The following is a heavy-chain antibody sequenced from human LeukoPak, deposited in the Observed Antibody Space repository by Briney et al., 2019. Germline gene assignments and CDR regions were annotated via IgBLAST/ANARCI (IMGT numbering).Heavy chain of an antibody. D-gene: IGHD1-7*01. CDR3: ARITGTTRDLAY. V-gene: IGHV5-51*01. J-gene: IGHJ4*02. CDR1: GYRFTSYW. CDR2: IYPGDSDT. Sequence: GAPLQISCQGSGYRFTSYWIAWVRPLPGKGLEWMGIIYPGDSDTRYSPSFQGQVNIPADKSISTAYLQWSSLKASDTAMYYCARITGTTRDLAYWGQGTLVTVSS.